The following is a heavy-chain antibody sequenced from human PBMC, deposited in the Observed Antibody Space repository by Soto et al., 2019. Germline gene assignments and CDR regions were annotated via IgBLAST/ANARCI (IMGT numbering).Heavy chain of an antibody. CDR3: AIAGEGYFDS. CDR2: ISAYNGNQ. Sequence: WXSVKVSYQASVFTFTSSAVPWVRQARGQRLEWIGWISAYNGNQNYAQKPQGRVTMTTDTSTSTADMELRSLRSDDTAAYYVAIAGEGYFDSWGQGTLVTVSS. J-gene: IGHJ4*02. CDR1: VFTFTSSA. V-gene: IGHV1-18*01. D-gene: IGHD2-21*01.